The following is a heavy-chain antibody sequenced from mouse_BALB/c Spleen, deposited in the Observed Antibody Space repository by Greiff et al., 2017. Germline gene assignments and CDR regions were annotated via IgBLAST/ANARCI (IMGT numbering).Heavy chain of an antibody. CDR2: ISDGGSYT. CDR1: GFTFSDYY. CDR3: ARDYGYDVAWFAY. D-gene: IGHD2-2*01. V-gene: IGHV5-4*02. J-gene: IGHJ3*01. Sequence: EVHLVESGGGLVKPGGSLKLSCAASGFTFSDYYMYWVRQTPEKRLEWVATISDGGSYTYYPDSVKGRFTISRDNAKNNLYLQMSSLKSEDTAMYYCARDYGYDVAWFAYWGQGTLVTVSA.